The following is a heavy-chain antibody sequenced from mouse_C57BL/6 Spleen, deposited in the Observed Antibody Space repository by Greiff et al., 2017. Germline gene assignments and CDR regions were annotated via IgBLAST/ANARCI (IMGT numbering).Heavy chain of an antibody. Sequence: GGGLVQPKGSLKLSCAASGFSFNTYAMNWVRQAPGKGLEWVARIRSKSNNYATYYADSVKDRFTISRDDSESMLYLQMNNLKTEDTAMYYCVRHGDDYGSSYNYFDYWGQGTTLTVSS. CDR2: IRSKSNNYAT. CDR3: VRHGDDYGSSYNYFDY. CDR1: GFSFNTYA. J-gene: IGHJ2*01. D-gene: IGHD1-1*01. V-gene: IGHV10-1*01.